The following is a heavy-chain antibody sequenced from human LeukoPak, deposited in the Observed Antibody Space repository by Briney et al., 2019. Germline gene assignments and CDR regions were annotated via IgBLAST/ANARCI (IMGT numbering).Heavy chain of an antibody. J-gene: IGHJ4*02. CDR1: GGSISSYY. Sequence: SETLSLTCTVSGGSISSYYWSWLRQPPGKGLEWIGYIYYSGSTNYNPSLKSRVTISVDTSKNQFSLKLSSVTAADTAVYYCARDRLGIGDYWGQGTLVTVSS. CDR3: ARDRLGIGDY. V-gene: IGHV4-59*01. CDR2: IYYSGST. D-gene: IGHD7-27*01.